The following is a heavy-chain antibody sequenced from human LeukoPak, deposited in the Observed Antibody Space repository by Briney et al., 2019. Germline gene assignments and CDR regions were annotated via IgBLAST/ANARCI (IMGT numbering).Heavy chain of an antibody. D-gene: IGHD2-15*01. CDR2: ISSSASTI. CDR1: GFIFPSLG. V-gene: IGHV3-48*04. J-gene: IGHJ4*02. Sequence: GGSLRLSCPTSGFIFPSLGMHWVRQAPGKGLEWVSYISSSASTIYYADSVKGRFTISRDNAKNSLYLQMNSLRAEDTAVYYCSRELVVAAATDYWGQGTLVTVSS. CDR3: SRELVVAAATDY.